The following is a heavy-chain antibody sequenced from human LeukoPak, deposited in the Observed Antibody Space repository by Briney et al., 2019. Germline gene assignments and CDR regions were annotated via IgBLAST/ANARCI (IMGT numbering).Heavy chain of an antibody. D-gene: IGHD5-12*01. Sequence: SETLSLTCTVSGGSISSGSYYWSWIRQPAGKGLEWIGRIYTSGSTNYNPSLKSRVTISVDTSKNQFSLKLSSVTAADTAMYYCATLAARRLPLLYTGYEVTKWGYFNDWGQGTLVTVSS. J-gene: IGHJ4*02. CDR2: IYTSGST. CDR3: ATLAARRLPLLYTGYEVTKWGYFND. V-gene: IGHV4-61*02. CDR1: GGSISSGSYY.